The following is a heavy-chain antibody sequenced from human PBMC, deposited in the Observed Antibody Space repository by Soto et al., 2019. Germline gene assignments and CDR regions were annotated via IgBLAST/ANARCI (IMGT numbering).Heavy chain of an antibody. CDR2: IYYSGST. Sequence: PSETLSLTCTVSGGSISSSSYYWGWIRQPPGKGLEWIGSIYYSGSTYYNPSLKSRVTISVDTSKNQFSLKLSSVTAADTAVYYCARELRFFPINWFDPWGQGTLVTVSS. CDR3: ARELRFFPINWFDP. D-gene: IGHD3-3*01. V-gene: IGHV4-39*02. CDR1: GGSISSSSYY. J-gene: IGHJ5*02.